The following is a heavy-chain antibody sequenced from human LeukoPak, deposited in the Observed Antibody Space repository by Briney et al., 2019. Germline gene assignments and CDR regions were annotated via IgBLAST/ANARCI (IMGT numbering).Heavy chain of an antibody. Sequence: GGSLRLSCAASGFTFSSYSMNWVRQAPGKGLEWVSSISSSGSYIYYADSVKGRFTISRDNAKNSLYLQMNSLRAEDTAVYYCARDKREWLLNVMDDWGQGTLVTVSS. V-gene: IGHV3-21*01. CDR3: ARDKREWLLNVMDD. J-gene: IGHJ4*02. CDR2: ISSSGSYI. D-gene: IGHD3-3*01. CDR1: GFTFSSYS.